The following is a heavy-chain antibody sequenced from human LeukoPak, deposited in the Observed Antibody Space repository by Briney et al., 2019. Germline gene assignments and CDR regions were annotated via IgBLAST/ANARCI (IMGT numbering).Heavy chain of an antibody. D-gene: IGHD1-1*01. CDR3: ARDSYGWHDRWDY. CDR1: GFTFSSYG. CDR2: IGTTSSYI. V-gene: IGHV3-21*01. J-gene: IGHJ4*02. Sequence: PGGSLRLSCAASGFTFSSYGINWVRQAPGKGLEWVLFIGTTSSYIYYADSVKGRFTISRDNAKNSVYLQMNSLRAEDTAVYYCARDSYGWHDRWDYWGQGTLVTVSS.